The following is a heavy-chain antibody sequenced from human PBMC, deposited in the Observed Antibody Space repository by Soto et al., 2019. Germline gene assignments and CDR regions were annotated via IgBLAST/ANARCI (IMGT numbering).Heavy chain of an antibody. CDR3: ARTGMRQLVLWLGY. Sequence: ASVKVSCKASGYTFTSYAMHWVRQAPGQRLEWMGWINAGNGNTKYSQKFQGRVTMTRDTSASTAYMELSSLRSEDTAVYYCARTGMRQLVLWLGYWGQGTLVTVSS. J-gene: IGHJ4*02. V-gene: IGHV1-3*01. D-gene: IGHD6-13*01. CDR2: INAGNGNT. CDR1: GYTFTSYA.